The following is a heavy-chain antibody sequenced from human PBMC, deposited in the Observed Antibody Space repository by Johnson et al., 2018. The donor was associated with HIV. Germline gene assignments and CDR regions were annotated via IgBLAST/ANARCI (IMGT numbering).Heavy chain of an antibody. CDR1: GFIVSNNY. J-gene: IGHJ3*02. CDR3: ASPYSYGLDDAFDI. V-gene: IGHV3-53*01. Sequence: EVQLVESGGGLIQPGGSLRVSCAASGFIVSNNYMTWVRQAPGKGLEWVSTLYSGGRTYYADSVKGRFTISRDNAKKSLYLQMNSLRAEDTAVYYCASPYSYGLDDAFDIWGQGTMVTVSS. D-gene: IGHD5-18*01. CDR2: LYSGGRT.